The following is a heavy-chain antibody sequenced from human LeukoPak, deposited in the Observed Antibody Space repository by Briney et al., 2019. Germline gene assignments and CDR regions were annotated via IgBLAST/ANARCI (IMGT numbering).Heavy chain of an antibody. CDR1: GGSISSYY. J-gene: IGHJ4*02. Sequence: SETLSLTCTVSGGSISSYYWSWIRQPPGKGLEWIGYIYYSGSTNYNPSLKSRVTISVDTSKNQFSLKLSSVTAADTAVYYCARVGGIWFGGYYFDYWGQGTLVTVSS. CDR3: ARVGGIWFGGYYFDY. D-gene: IGHD3-10*01. V-gene: IGHV4-59*01. CDR2: IYYSGST.